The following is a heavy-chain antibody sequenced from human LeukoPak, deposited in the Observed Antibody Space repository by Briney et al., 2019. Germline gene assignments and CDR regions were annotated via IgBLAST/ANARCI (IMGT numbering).Heavy chain of an antibody. CDR3: AREGALRCSGGSCYPSDN. CDR2: INPNSGGT. J-gene: IGHJ4*02. CDR1: GYTFTGYY. V-gene: IGHV1-2*02. Sequence: ASVKVSCKASGYTFTGYYMHWVRQAPGQGLEWMGWINPNSGGTNYAQKFQGTVTMTRNTSISTAYMELSRLRSDDTAVYYCAREGALRCSGGSCYPSDNWGQGTLVTVSS. D-gene: IGHD2-15*01.